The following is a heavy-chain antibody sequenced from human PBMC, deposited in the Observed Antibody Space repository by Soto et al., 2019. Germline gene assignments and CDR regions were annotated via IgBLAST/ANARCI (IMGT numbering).Heavy chain of an antibody. CDR3: ARDPPFSGILRGTPLMDV. V-gene: IGHV1-18*04. J-gene: IGHJ6*02. Sequence: ASVKVSCKASGYSFTTHGISWVRGCAGHGLEWMGWISAYNGDTHYVQRFQGRLTMTTDTSTSTAYMELRSLTSDDTAVYYCARDPPFSGILRGTPLMDVWGQGTTVTVSS. CDR1: GYSFTTHG. CDR2: ISAYNGDT. D-gene: IGHD4-17*01.